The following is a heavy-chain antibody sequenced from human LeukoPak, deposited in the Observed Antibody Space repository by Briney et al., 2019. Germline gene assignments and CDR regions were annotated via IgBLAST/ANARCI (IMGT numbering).Heavy chain of an antibody. CDR3: TTEAPGLVITQYYYGMDV. CDR1: GFDFNAAW. Sequence: GGSLRLSCAASGFDFNAAWMSWVRQAPGKGLEWVGRLKSKGSGETADYSATVKGRFTISRDDSQNTLYLQMNSLKTEDTAVYYCTTEAPGLVITQYYYGMDVWGQGTTVTVSS. J-gene: IGHJ6*02. V-gene: IGHV3-15*01. CDR2: LKSKGSGETA. D-gene: IGHD3/OR15-3a*01.